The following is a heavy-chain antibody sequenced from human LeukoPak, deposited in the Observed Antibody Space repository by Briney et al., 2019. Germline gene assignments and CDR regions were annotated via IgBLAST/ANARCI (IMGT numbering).Heavy chain of an antibody. CDR2: IYYTGSA. D-gene: IGHD4-11*01. J-gene: IGHJ3*02. V-gene: IGHV4-59*01. Sequence: PQTLSPTCTVSGGSISSFYSSWIRPPPGEGLEWIGYIYYTGSANYNSSLKSRVTISVDMSKIQLSLKLSSVTAADTAVYYCARNNYGGWDFDIWGQGTMVTVSS. CDR1: GGSISSFY. CDR3: ARNNYGGWDFDI.